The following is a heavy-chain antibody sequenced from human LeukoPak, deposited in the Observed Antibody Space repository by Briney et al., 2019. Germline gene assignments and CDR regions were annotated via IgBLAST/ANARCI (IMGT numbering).Heavy chain of an antibody. D-gene: IGHD5-24*01. V-gene: IGHV4-4*07. Sequence: SETLSLTCTVSGGSISNYYWSWIRQPAGKALEWIGRIYTSGSTNYNPSLKSRVTMSVDTSKNQFSLKLSSVTAADTAVYYCAREEIRSWFDPWGQGTLVTVSS. CDR2: IYTSGST. CDR3: AREEIRSWFDP. CDR1: GGSISNYY. J-gene: IGHJ5*02.